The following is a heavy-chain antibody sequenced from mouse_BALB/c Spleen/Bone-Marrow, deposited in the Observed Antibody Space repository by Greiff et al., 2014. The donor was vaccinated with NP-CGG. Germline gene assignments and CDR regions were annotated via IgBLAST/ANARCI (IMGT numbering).Heavy chain of an antibody. J-gene: IGHJ2*01. CDR3: ARYYYGFLDY. D-gene: IGHD1-2*01. CDR1: GFSLTSYG. CDR2: IWAGEST. Sequence: VQRVESGPGLVAPSQSLSITCTVSGFSLTSYGVHWVRPPPGKGLEWLGVIWAGESTNYNSTLMSRLSISKDNSKSQVFLKMNSLQTDDTAMCYCARYYYGFLDYWGQGTTLTVSS. V-gene: IGHV2-9*02.